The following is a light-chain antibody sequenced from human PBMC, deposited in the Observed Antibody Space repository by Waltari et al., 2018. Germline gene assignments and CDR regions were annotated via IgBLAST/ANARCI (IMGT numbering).Light chain of an antibody. CDR3: QQHYTSPPT. Sequence: DIVMTQSPVSLAVSLGERATINCKSIHNLLSSKNQNHLAWYQQKPRQPPKLLIYWASVRESGVPDRFSGSGSGTDFTLTISSLQAEDVAVYSCQQHYTSPPTFGGGTRVEIK. V-gene: IGKV4-1*01. CDR1: HNLLSSKNQNH. J-gene: IGKJ4*01. CDR2: WAS.